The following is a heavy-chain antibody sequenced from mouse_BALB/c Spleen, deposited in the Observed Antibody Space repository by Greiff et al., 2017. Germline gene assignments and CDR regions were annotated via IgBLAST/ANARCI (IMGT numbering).Heavy chain of an antibody. CDR2: ISTYYGDA. D-gene: IGHD2-10*02. Sequence: VQLKQSGAELVRPGVSVKISCKGSGYTFTDYAMHWVKQSHAKSLEWIGVISTYYGDASYNQKFKGKATMTVDKSSSTAYMELARLTSEDSAIYYCARAYGRSYAMDYWGQGTSVTVSS. V-gene: IGHV1S137*01. CDR1: GYTFTDYA. J-gene: IGHJ4*01. CDR3: ARAYGRSYAMDY.